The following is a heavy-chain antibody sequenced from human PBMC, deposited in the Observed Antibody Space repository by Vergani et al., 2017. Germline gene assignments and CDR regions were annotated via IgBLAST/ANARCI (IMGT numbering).Heavy chain of an antibody. D-gene: IGHD1-26*01. V-gene: IGHV3-48*01. Sequence: EVRLAESGGGLVQPGGSLRLSCAVSGFTFTSCRMNWVRQAPGKGLEWVSYISGVGDTINYADSVKGRFTISRDNSLHLQMNSLRVEDTAVYYCARGIVGGLEFDNWGQGTLVTVSS. CDR2: ISGVGDTI. CDR1: GFTFTSCR. CDR3: ARGIVGGLEFDN. J-gene: IGHJ4*02.